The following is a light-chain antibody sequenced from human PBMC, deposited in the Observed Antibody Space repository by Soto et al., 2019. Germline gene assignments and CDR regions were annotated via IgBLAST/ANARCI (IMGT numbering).Light chain of an antibody. Sequence: EIVMTQSPATLSVSPGERATLSCRASQTVSSNLAWYQQKPGQAPRLLIHGASTRATDVPARFSGSGSGTEFPLTISSLQSEDFAVYYCQQYHNWPPQYTFGQGTKLQIK. CDR2: GAS. J-gene: IGKJ2*01. CDR3: QQYHNWPPQYT. V-gene: IGKV3-15*01. CDR1: QTVSSN.